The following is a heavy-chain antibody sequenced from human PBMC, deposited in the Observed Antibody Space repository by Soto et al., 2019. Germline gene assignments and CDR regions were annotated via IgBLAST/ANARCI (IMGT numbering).Heavy chain of an antibody. CDR2: INPKSGGT. D-gene: IGHD2-8*01. J-gene: IGHJ6*01. Sequence: QVQLVQSGAEVKKPGASVRVSCKASGYSFTDYHIHWVRQAPGQGLEWLGRINPKSGGTSTAQKFHCWVTMSRDRSISTVDMELTRLRSDDTAVYFYARGHSTDCANGVCSFFYNHEMDVWSQGTTVTVSS. CDR1: GYSFTDYH. CDR3: ARGHSTDCANGVCSFFYNHEMDV. V-gene: IGHV1-2*04.